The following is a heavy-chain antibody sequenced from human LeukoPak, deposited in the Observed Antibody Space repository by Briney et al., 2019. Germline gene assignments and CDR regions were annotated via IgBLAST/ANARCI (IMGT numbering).Heavy chain of an antibody. D-gene: IGHD3-3*01. V-gene: IGHV4-30-4*08. CDR1: GGSISSGGYY. Sequence: PSETLSLTCTVSGGSISSGGYYWSWIRQHPGKGLEWIGYIYYSGSTYYNPSLKSRVTISVDTSKIQFSLKLSSVTAADTAVYYCARGLARFYGAANDYWGQGTLVTVSS. CDR2: IYYSGST. CDR3: ARGLARFYGAANDY. J-gene: IGHJ4*02.